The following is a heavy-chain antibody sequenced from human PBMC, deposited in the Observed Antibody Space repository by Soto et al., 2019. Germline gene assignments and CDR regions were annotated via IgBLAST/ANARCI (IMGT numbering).Heavy chain of an antibody. Sequence: ASVQVFWEASGYTFTSYHIYWVRHATGQGPERMGSINPNSGNTGYAQKFQGRVTMTRNTSISTAYMELSSLRSEDTAVYYCARAHKPTRQQWLARYDAFDIWGQGTMVTVSS. CDR1: GYTFTSYH. D-gene: IGHD6-19*01. J-gene: IGHJ3*02. CDR3: ARAHKPTRQQWLARYDAFDI. V-gene: IGHV1-8*01. CDR2: INPNSGNT.